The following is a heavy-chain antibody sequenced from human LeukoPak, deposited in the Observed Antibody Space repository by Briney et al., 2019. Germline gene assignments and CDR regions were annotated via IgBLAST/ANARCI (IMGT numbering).Heavy chain of an antibody. CDR2: ISSSGSTI. D-gene: IGHD2-21*01. Sequence: GGSLRLSCAASGFTFSDYYMSWIRQAPGKGLEWVSYISSSGSTIYYADSVKGRFTISRDNAKNSLYLEMNSLRAEDTAVYYCATRRGGDLLYFDLWGRGTLVTVSS. CDR1: GFTFSDYY. CDR3: ATRRGGDLLYFDL. J-gene: IGHJ2*01. V-gene: IGHV3-11*04.